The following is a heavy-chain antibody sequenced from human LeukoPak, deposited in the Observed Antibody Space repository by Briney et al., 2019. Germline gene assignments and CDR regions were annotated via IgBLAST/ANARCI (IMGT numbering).Heavy chain of an antibody. D-gene: IGHD1-26*01. J-gene: IGHJ4*02. Sequence: GGSLRLSCAASGFTFSSYTIHWVRQAPGKGLEWVAVISYDATSEYYADSVKGRFTISRDNSKNTLYLQMNSLRAEDTAVYYCAKGYSGSPRDYFDYWGQGTLVTVSS. CDR1: GFTFSSYT. CDR3: AKGYSGSPRDYFDY. V-gene: IGHV3-30*04. CDR2: ISYDATSE.